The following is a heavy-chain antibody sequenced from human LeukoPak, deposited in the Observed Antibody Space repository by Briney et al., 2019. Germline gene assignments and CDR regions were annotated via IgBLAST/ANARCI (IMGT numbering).Heavy chain of an antibody. J-gene: IGHJ3*02. Sequence: SETLSLTCTVSGGSISSYYWSWIRQPAGKGLEWIGRIYTSGSTNYNPSLKSRVTMSVDTSKNQFSLKLSSVTAADTAVYYCATGYYDSSGYFTPDAFDIWGQGTMVTVSS. CDR3: ATGYYDSSGYFTPDAFDI. CDR1: GGSISSYY. V-gene: IGHV4-4*07. CDR2: IYTSGST. D-gene: IGHD3-22*01.